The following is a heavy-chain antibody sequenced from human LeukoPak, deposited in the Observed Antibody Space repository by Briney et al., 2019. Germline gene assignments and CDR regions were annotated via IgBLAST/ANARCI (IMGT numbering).Heavy chain of an antibody. CDR2: IDYSGRT. CDR3: AGHLWRGGTTDSFDI. Sequence: SETLSLTCTVSGGSISRDYWNWIRQPPGKGLEWIGDIDYSGRTNYNPSLKRRVTISVDTSKNQFSLKLSPVTAADTAVYYCAGHLWRGGTTDSFDIWGQGTMVSVSS. V-gene: IGHV4-59*08. J-gene: IGHJ3*02. CDR1: GGSISRDY. D-gene: IGHD3-10*01.